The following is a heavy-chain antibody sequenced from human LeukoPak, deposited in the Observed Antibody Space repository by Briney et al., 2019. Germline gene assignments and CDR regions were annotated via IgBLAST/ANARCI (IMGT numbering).Heavy chain of an antibody. CDR2: IYSSGST. D-gene: IGHD5-24*01. CDR3: ARRGGWLQSPYYFDY. Sequence: LETLSLTCTVSGDSISDYYWSWIRQPAGKGLEWIGRIYSSGSTNYNPSLKSRGTMSVDTSKNQFSLKLSSVTAADTAVYYCARRGGWLQSPYYFDYWGQGTLVTVSS. V-gene: IGHV4-4*07. CDR1: GDSISDYY. J-gene: IGHJ4*02.